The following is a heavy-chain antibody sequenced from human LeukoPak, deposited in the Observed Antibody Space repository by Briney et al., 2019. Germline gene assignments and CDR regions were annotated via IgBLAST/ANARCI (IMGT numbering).Heavy chain of an antibody. J-gene: IGHJ4*02. CDR2: ITSGGATT. CDR1: GFIFNNFA. Sequence: PGGSLRLSCAASGFIFNNFAMSWVRQAPGRGLEWVSTITSGGATTWYAESVKGRFTISRDNSKSTLDLLLTSLRTEDTAVYYCTKDHRSCVGLSCSLHQDWGQGVLVTVSS. D-gene: IGHD2-2*01. CDR3: TKDHRSCVGLSCSLHQD. V-gene: IGHV3-23*01.